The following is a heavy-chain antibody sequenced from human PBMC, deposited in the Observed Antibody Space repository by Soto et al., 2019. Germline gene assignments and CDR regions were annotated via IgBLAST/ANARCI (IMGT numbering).Heavy chain of an antibody. J-gene: IGHJ4*02. CDR2: IYHSGST. V-gene: IGHV4-4*02. CDR3: ARGGSDFWSGYGEGASRGFDY. D-gene: IGHD3-3*01. Sequence: QVQLQESGPGLVKPSGTLSLTCAVSSGSISSSNWWSWVRQPPGKGLEWIGEIYHSGSTNYNPSHKSRVTISVDKSKNQFSLKLSSVTAADTAVYYCARGGSDFWSGYGEGASRGFDYWGQGTLVTVSS. CDR1: SGSISSSNW.